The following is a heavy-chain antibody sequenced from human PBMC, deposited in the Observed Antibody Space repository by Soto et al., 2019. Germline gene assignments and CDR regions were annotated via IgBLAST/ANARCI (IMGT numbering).Heavy chain of an antibody. CDR2: IGYRTTDT. D-gene: IGHD2-15*01. CDR3: AKECGGGRVIEY. CDR1: GFSLSRHA. J-gene: IGHJ4*02. Sequence: EVLLLQSGGGLAQPGESLTLSCATSGFSLSRHAMSWVRQAPGKGLDWVSVIGYRTTDTYYADSVKGRFTISRDESKNTVYLKMNNLRVEDTSVYYCAKECGGGRVIEYWGQGTLVTVSS. V-gene: IGHV3-23*01.